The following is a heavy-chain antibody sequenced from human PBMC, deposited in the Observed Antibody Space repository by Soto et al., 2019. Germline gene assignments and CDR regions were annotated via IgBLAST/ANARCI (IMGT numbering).Heavy chain of an antibody. CDR1: GYSFTSYR. CDR3: ARGYCTTTICDPWFDP. V-gene: IGHV5-51*01. CDR2: IYPGDSDT. D-gene: IGHD2-2*01. Sequence: GESLKISCTGVGYSFTSYRIGWVRQMPGKGLEWMGIIYPGDSDTRYSPSFQGQVTTSADKSITTAYLQWSSLKASDTAMYYCARGYCTTTICDPWFDPWGQGTLVTVSS. J-gene: IGHJ5*02.